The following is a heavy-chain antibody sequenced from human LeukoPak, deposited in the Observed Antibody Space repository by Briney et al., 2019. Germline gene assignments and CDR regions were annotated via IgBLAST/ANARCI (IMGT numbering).Heavy chain of an antibody. Sequence: GGSLRLSCAASGFTFSSYSMNWVRQAPGKGLEWVSSISSSSSYIYYADSVKGRFTISRDNAKNSLYLQMNSLRAEDTAIYYCARCGDGLPCDLDYWGQGTLVTVSS. V-gene: IGHV3-21*01. D-gene: IGHD3-10*01. J-gene: IGHJ4*02. CDR1: GFTFSSYS. CDR3: ARCGDGLPCDLDY. CDR2: ISSSSSYI.